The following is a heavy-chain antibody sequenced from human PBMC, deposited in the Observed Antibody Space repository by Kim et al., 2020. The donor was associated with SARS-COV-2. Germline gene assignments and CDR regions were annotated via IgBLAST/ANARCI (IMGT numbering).Heavy chain of an antibody. CDR3: AKTPGGSGWWGGTDY. V-gene: IGHV3-30*18. CDR2: ISYDGSNK. J-gene: IGHJ4*02. Sequence: GGSLRLSCAASGFTFSSYGMHWVRQAPGKGLEWVAVISYDGSNKYYADSVKGRFTISRDNSNNTLYLQMNRLTAEDTAVYYCAKTPGGSGWWGGTDYWGQGTLVTVSS. D-gene: IGHD6-19*01. CDR1: GFTFSSYG.